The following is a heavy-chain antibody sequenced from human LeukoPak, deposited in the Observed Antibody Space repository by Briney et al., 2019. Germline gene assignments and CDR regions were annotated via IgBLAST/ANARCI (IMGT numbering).Heavy chain of an antibody. D-gene: IGHD3-22*01. Sequence: GGSLRLSCAASGFTFSSYSMNWVRQAPGKGLEWVSSISSSSSYIYYADSVKGRFTISRDNAKNSLYLQMNSLRAEDTAVYYCAREEYYYDSSGYYSRLGDAFDIWGQGTMVTVSS. CDR3: AREEYYYDSSGYYSRLGDAFDI. V-gene: IGHV3-21*01. CDR2: ISSSSSYI. CDR1: GFTFSSYS. J-gene: IGHJ3*02.